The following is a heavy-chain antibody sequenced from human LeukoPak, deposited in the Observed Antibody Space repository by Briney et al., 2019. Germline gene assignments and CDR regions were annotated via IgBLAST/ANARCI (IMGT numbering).Heavy chain of an antibody. D-gene: IGHD3-22*01. J-gene: IGHJ4*02. Sequence: PSETLSLTCTVSGGSISSSSYYCGWIRQPPGKGLEWMVSIYYSGSTYYNPSLKSRVTISVDKSKNQLYLKLSSVTAADTAVYYCARYDSSGFYQYYIDYWGQGTLVTVSS. CDR1: GGSISSSSYY. CDR2: IYYSGST. V-gene: IGHV4-39*07. CDR3: ARYDSSGFYQYYIDY.